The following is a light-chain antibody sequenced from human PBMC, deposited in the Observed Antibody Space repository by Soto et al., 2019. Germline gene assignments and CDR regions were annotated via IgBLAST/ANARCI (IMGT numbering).Light chain of an antibody. CDR3: QQLNSYPLT. Sequence: DIQLTQSPSFLSASVGYRVTITCRASQGISSYLAWYQQKPGKAPKLLIYAASTLQSGVPSRFSGSGSGTEFTLTISSLQPEDFATYYCQQLNSYPLTFGGGTKV. CDR1: QGISSY. V-gene: IGKV1-9*01. CDR2: AAS. J-gene: IGKJ4*01.